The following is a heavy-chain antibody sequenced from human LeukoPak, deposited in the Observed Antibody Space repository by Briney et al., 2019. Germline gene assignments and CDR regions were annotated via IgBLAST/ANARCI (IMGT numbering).Heavy chain of an antibody. CDR1: GYSFTNYW. D-gene: IGHD2-2*01. Sequence: GESLKISCEASGYSFTNYWFGWVRQMPGKGLEWMGNIYPGDSDTRYSPSFQGQVTTSADKSISTAYLQWSSLKASDTAMYYCARLDRADCSSKRCSRGSGGFDIWGQGTMVTVSS. CDR2: IYPGDSDT. J-gene: IGHJ3*02. V-gene: IGHV5-51*01. CDR3: ARLDRADCSSKRCSRGSGGFDI.